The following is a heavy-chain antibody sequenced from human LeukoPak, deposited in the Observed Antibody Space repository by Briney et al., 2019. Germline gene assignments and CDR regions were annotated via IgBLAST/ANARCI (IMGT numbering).Heavy chain of an antibody. Sequence: GASVKVSCKASGYTFTSYGISWVRQAPGQGLEWMGRIIPILGIANYAQKFQGRVTITADKSTSTAYMELSSLRSEDTAVYYCASVLRFLEWIPYYFDYWGQGTLVTVSS. D-gene: IGHD3-3*01. CDR2: IIPILGIA. CDR3: ASVLRFLEWIPYYFDY. CDR1: GYTFTSYG. J-gene: IGHJ4*02. V-gene: IGHV1-69*04.